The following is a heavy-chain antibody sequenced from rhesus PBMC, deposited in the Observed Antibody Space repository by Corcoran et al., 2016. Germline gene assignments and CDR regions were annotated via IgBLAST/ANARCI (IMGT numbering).Heavy chain of an antibody. CDR2: ISYGGST. V-gene: IGHV4-122*02. J-gene: IGHJ4*01. CDR1: DYFINDDYAC. Sequence: QLQLSGPGLVKPSEPLYLSCVVSDYFINDDYACGLTRPPPGKGLEWIGYISYGGSTSYNPSLTSRVTISRDTSKNHFSLKLYSVTAADTAVDYCARGMTRRMTRGNYFDSWVQGVVVTVSS. D-gene: IGHD3-9*01. CDR3: ARGMTRRMTRGNYFDS.